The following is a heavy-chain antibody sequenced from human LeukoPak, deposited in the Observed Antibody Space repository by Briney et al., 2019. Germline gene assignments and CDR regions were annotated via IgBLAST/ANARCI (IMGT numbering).Heavy chain of an antibody. D-gene: IGHD6-19*01. J-gene: IGHJ4*02. CDR1: GYSFNTYG. V-gene: IGHV1-18*01. CDR2: ISGHSGDT. CDR3: LRDASGWFLGVQEFHF. Sequence: GASVQVSCKTSGYSFNTYGITWVRQAPGQGLEWMGWISGHSGDTQYARKFQGRVTLTTDSSTTTAYMDLRAHKSDDTAVYYCLRDASGWFLGVQEFHFWGQGTLVIVSS.